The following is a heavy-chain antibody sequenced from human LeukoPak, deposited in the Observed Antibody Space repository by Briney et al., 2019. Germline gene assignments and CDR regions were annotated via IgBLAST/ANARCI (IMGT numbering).Heavy chain of an antibody. V-gene: IGHV1-46*01. CDR3: ARDHSVGDIAWWFDP. J-gene: IGHJ5*02. D-gene: IGHD3-10*01. CDR2: INPTGTGT. CDR1: GYTFINNW. Sequence: RASVKVSCKASGYTFINNWMHWVRQAPGQGLEWIGLINPTGTGTLYAQKFQGRVTMTRDMSTSTDYMELSSPRSEDTAVYYCARDHSVGDIAWWFDPWGQGTLVTVSS.